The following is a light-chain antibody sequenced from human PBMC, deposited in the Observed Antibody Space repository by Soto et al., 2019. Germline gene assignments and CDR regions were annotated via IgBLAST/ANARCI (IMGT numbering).Light chain of an antibody. CDR2: GTS. J-gene: IGKJ4*01. Sequence: IVLPPSPGTLLVSPGERAPLSCRASQTIKSRSLAWYQQKPGQAPRRIIYGTSGRPTNIPARFSASGSGTDFTLTIRRMETEDFAVYYCQQYGHSQLTCGGGTTGDLK. CDR1: QTIKSRS. V-gene: IGKV3-20*01. CDR3: QQYGHSQLT.